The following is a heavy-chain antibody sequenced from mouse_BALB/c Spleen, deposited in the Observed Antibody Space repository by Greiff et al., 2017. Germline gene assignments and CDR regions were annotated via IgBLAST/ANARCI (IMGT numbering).Heavy chain of an antibody. Sequence: EVKLVESGGGLVKPGGSLKLSCAASGFTFSDYYMYWVRQTPEKRLEWVATISDGGSYTYYPDSVKGRFTISRDNAKNNLYLQMSSLKSEDTAMYYCARDYYDYDVVAYWGQGTLVTVSA. V-gene: IGHV5-4*02. D-gene: IGHD2-4*01. CDR2: ISDGGSYT. CDR3: ARDYYDYDVVAY. J-gene: IGHJ3*01. CDR1: GFTFSDYY.